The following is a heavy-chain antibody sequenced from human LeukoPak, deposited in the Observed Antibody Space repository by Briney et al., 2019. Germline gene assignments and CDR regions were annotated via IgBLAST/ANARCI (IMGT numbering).Heavy chain of an antibody. CDR2: IKQDGSEK. V-gene: IGHV3-7*01. Sequence: PGGSLRLSCAASGFTFSSYWMHWVRQAPGKGLEWVANIKQDGSEKYYVDSVKGRFTISRDNAKNSLYLQMNSLRAEDTAVYYCARGPSVYGDYSAYFQHWGQGTLVTVSS. CDR3: ARGPSVYGDYSAYFQH. D-gene: IGHD4-17*01. J-gene: IGHJ1*01. CDR1: GFTFSSYW.